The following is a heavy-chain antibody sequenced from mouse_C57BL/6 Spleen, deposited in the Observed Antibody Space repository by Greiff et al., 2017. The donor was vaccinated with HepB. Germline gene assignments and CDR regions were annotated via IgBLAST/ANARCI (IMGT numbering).Heavy chain of an antibody. J-gene: IGHJ2*01. CDR3: AREGYYGYFDY. CDR1: GYAFSSTW. Sequence: VQLQQSGPELVKPGASVKIYCKASGYAFSSTWMNWVKQRPGKGLEWIGRIYPGDGDTNYNGKYKGKATLTADKSSSTAYMQLSSLTSEDSAVYFCAREGYYGYFDYWGQGTTLTVSS. CDR2: IYPGDGDT. V-gene: IGHV1-82*01. D-gene: IGHD1-1*01.